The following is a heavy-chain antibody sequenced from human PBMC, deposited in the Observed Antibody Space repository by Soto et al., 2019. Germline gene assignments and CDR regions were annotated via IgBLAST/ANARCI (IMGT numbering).Heavy chain of an antibody. Sequence: GGSLRLSCAASGFTSFSYYSMNWVRQAPGKGLEWVSFINGRGSPIYYADSVRGRFTISRDNAKNSLSLEMNSLRVEDTAVYYCARVRGHSYGYVDYWGQGTLVTVSS. D-gene: IGHD5-18*01. J-gene: IGHJ4*02. CDR2: INGRGSPI. CDR1: GFTSFSYYS. V-gene: IGHV3-48*01. CDR3: ARVRGHSYGYVDY.